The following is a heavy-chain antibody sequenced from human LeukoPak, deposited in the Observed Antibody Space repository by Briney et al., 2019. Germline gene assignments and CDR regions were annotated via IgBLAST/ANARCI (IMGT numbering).Heavy chain of an antibody. J-gene: IGHJ4*02. CDR3: VRNLAVAGTCFDS. Sequence: GGSLRLSCAASGFTFGSYAMSWVRQAPGKGLEWVSAISGSGGSTYYADSVKGRFTISRDNSKNTLYLQMNSLRAEDTALYYCVRNLAVAGTCFDSWGQGTLVTVSS. CDR1: GFTFGSYA. V-gene: IGHV3-23*01. CDR2: ISGSGGST. D-gene: IGHD6-19*01.